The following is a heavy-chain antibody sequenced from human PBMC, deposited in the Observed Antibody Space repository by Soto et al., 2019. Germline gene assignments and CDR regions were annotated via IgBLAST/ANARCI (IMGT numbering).Heavy chain of an antibody. CDR3: ASIVVTTSDYQFHYGVDV. Sequence: QVQLVQSGAEVKKPGSSVKVSCKVSGDTFSNYVISWVRQAPGQGLEWMGRTMPVLGVTSYAQKFQGRVTSVADETTSTVDMDVTSLRSEDTAVYYWASIVVTTSDYQFHYGVDVGGQGTAVTVSS. D-gene: IGHD2-21*01. V-gene: IGHV1-69*04. J-gene: IGHJ6*02. CDR1: GDTFSNYV. CDR2: TMPVLGVT.